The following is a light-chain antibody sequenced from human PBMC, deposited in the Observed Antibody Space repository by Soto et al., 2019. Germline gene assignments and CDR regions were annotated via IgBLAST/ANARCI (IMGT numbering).Light chain of an antibody. J-gene: IGKJ1*01. CDR2: GAS. CDR3: QQYNNWPPWT. CDR1: QSLTTD. Sequence: EIVMTQSPATLSVSPGERATLSCRSSQSLTTDLAWYQQKPGQAPRLLIYGASTRATGIPARFSGSGSGTEFTLTIRSLQSEDFAVYYCQQYNNWPPWTFGQGTKVDIK. V-gene: IGKV3-15*01.